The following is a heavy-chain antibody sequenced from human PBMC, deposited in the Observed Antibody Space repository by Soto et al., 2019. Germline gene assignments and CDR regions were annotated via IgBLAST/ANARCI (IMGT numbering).Heavy chain of an antibody. CDR1: GGTFSSYA. Sequence: SVKVSCKASGGTFSSYAISWVRQAPGQGLEWMGGIIPIFGTANYAQKFQGRVTITADESTSTAYMELSSLRSEDTAVYYCARGVLVPAAMLGRDYYYGMDVWGQGTTVTVSS. CDR2: IIPIFGTA. V-gene: IGHV1-69*13. D-gene: IGHD2-2*01. CDR3: ARGVLVPAAMLGRDYYYGMDV. J-gene: IGHJ6*02.